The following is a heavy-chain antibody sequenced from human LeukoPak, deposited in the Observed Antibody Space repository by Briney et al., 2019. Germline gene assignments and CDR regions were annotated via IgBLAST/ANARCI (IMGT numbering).Heavy chain of an antibody. CDR3: AGDYHASGSYSR. Sequence: ASVKVSCKASGYTFPKYAIHWVRQAPGQRLEWMGWIDAGNGNIKFSQKFQGRVTFTRDTSASTAYMELNSLRSEDTAVYYCAGDYHASGSYSRWGQGTLVTVSS. D-gene: IGHD3-10*01. CDR2: IDAGNGNI. CDR1: GYTFPKYA. J-gene: IGHJ4*02. V-gene: IGHV1-3*01.